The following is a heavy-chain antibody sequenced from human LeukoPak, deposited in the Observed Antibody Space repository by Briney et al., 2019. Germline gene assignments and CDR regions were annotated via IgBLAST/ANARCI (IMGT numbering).Heavy chain of an antibody. Sequence: ASVKVSCKASGYTFTSYDINWVRQATGQGLEWMGWMNPNSGNTGYAQKFQGRVTMTRNTSTSTAYMELRSLRSDDTAVYYCARIDYDYVWGSYRSYYFDYWGQGTLVTVSS. CDR1: GYTFTSYD. D-gene: IGHD3-16*02. V-gene: IGHV1-8*01. CDR3: ARIDYDYVWGSYRSYYFDY. J-gene: IGHJ4*02. CDR2: MNPNSGNT.